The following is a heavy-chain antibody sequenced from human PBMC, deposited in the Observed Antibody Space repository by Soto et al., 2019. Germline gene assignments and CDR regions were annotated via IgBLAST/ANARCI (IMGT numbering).Heavy chain of an antibody. J-gene: IGHJ4*02. CDR3: ARDLTYYYDSSGYNY. CDR2: ISYDGSNK. D-gene: IGHD3-22*01. Sequence: PGGSLRLSCAASVFTFSSYAMHWVRQAPGKGLEWVAVISYDGSNKYYADSVKGRFTISRDNSKNTLYLQMNSLRAEDTAVYYCARDLTYYYDSSGYNYWGQGTLVTVSS. CDR1: VFTFSSYA. V-gene: IGHV3-30-3*01.